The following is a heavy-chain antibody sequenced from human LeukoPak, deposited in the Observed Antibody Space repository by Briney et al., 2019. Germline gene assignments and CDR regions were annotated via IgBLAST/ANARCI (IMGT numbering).Heavy chain of an antibody. J-gene: IGHJ6*04. V-gene: IGHV4-59*01. Sequence: SEILSLTCTVSGGSISSYYWSWIRQPPGKGLEWIGYIYYSGSTNYNPSLKSRVTISVDTSKNQFSLKLSSVTAADTAVYYCARDRTVTTTAAFYYYGMDVWGKGTTVTVSS. CDR2: IYYSGST. CDR3: ARDRTVTTTAAFYYYGMDV. D-gene: IGHD4-17*01. CDR1: GGSISSYY.